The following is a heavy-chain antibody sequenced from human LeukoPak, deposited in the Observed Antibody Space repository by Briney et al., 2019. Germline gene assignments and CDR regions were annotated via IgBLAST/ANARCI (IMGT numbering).Heavy chain of an antibody. CDR1: GFTFDDHG. V-gene: IGHV3-9*01. CDR2: ISWSSGII. J-gene: IGHJ6*02. Sequence: PGGSLRLSCAASGFTFDDHGMHWVRQAPGKGLERVSGISWSSGIIGYADSVKGRFTISRDNAKNSLYLQMNSLRAEDTAVYYCARVYGSGLRYYYYGMDVWGQGTTVTVSS. CDR3: ARVYGSGLRYYYYGMDV. D-gene: IGHD3-10*01.